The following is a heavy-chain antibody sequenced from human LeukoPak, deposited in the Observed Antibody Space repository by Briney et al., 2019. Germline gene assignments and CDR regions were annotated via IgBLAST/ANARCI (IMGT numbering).Heavy chain of an antibody. Sequence: GGSLRLSCAASGFTFSSYAMYWVRQAPGKGLEWVSGISGSGGNTYYADSVKGRFTISRDNSKNTLYLQMNSLRAEDTAVYYCAKDDSPGKEWLEVIDYWGQGTLVTVSS. CDR2: ISGSGGNT. CDR1: GFTFSSYA. V-gene: IGHV3-23*01. CDR3: AKDDSPGKEWLEVIDY. D-gene: IGHD3-3*01. J-gene: IGHJ4*02.